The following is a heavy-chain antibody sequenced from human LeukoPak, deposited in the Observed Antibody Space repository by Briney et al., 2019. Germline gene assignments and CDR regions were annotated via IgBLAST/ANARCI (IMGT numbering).Heavy chain of an antibody. D-gene: IGHD2-21*01. CDR2: INPSGGST. CDR1: GFTFTSYY. J-gene: IGHJ3*02. CDR3: ACVVRGAFAI. V-gene: IGHV1-46*03. Sequence: ASVKVSCKASGFTFTSYYMHWVRQAPGHGLEWMGIINPSGGSTSYPQKFQGRVTMTRDTSTSTVYMELSSLRSEDTAVYYCACVVRGAFAIWGQGTLITVSS.